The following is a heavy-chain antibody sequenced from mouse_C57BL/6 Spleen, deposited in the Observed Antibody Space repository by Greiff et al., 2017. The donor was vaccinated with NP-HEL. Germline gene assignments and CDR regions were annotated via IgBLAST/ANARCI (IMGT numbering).Heavy chain of an antibody. CDR1: GYTFTDYY. J-gene: IGHJ3*01. D-gene: IGHD2-4*01. Sequence: VQLQQSGPVLVKPGASVKMSCKASGYTFTDYYMNWVKQSHGKSLEWIGVINPYNGGTSYNQNVKGKATLTVDKSSSTAYMELNSLTSEDSAVYYCARRDGDYLFAYWGQGTLVTVSA. CDR3: ARRDGDYLFAY. CDR2: INPYNGGT. V-gene: IGHV1-19*01.